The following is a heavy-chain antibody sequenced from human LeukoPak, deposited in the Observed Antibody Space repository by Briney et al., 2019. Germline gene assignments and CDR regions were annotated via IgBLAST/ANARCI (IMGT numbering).Heavy chain of an antibody. CDR1: GFTFSSYG. CDR2: IRYGP. CDR3: AKVMPPGRIRFYSYYMDV. D-gene: IGHD2-15*01. V-gene: IGHV3-30*02. J-gene: IGHJ6*03. Sequence: GGSLRLSCAASGFTFSSYGMHWVRQAPGKGLEWVAFIRYGPFYADSVKGRFTISRDKSKNTLSLQMNGLRVEDTAVYYCAKVMPPGRIRFYSYYMDVWGKGTTVTVS.